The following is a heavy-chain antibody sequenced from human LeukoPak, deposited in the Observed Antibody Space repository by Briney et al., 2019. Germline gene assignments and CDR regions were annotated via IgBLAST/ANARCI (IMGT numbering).Heavy chain of an antibody. CDR3: ARVWSGYGSYYFYYYMDV. CDR2: VYTNGSP. CDR1: GGSLSSDY. J-gene: IGHJ6*03. V-gene: IGHV4-4*07. Sequence: PSETLSLTCTVSGGSLSSDYWTWIRQPAGKGLEWLGRVYTNGSPNYNPSLKSRVTMSVDTSKNQFSLKVSSVTAADTAVYYCARVWSGYGSYYFYYYMDVWGKGTTVTVSS. D-gene: IGHD3-3*01.